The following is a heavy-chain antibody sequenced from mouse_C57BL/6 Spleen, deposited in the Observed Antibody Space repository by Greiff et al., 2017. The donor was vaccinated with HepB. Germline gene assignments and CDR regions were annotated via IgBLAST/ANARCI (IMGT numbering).Heavy chain of an antibody. CDR1: GYTFTSYW. V-gene: IGHV1-72*01. CDR3: ASLYRGDYYAMDY. D-gene: IGHD1-1*01. CDR2: IDPNSGGT. Sequence: QVQLKQPGAELVKPGASVKLSCKASGYTFTSYWMHWVKQRPGRGLEWIGRIDPNSGGTKYDEKFKSKATLTVDKPSSTAYMQLSSLTSEDSAVYYCASLYRGDYYAMDYWGQGTSVTVSS. J-gene: IGHJ4*01.